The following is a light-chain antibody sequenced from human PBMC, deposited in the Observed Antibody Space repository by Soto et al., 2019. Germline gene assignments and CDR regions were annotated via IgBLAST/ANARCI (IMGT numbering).Light chain of an antibody. V-gene: IGLV2-14*03. CDR3: SSYTSISAFFV. CDR2: DVN. CDR1: SSDVGGYNY. Sequence: QSALTQSASVSGSPGQSITISCTGTSSDVGGYNYVSWYQQHPGKAPKFMIYDVNNRPSGVSNRFSGSKSGNTASLTISGLQAEDEADYYCSSYTSISAFFVFGTGTKLTVL. J-gene: IGLJ1*01.